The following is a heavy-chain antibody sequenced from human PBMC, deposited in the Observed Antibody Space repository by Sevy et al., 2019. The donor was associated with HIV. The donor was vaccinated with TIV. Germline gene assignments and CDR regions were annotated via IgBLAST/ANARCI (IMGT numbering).Heavy chain of an antibody. CDR1: GDFINNGGHY. D-gene: IGHD2-15*01. CDR3: ASVSYWARVITLAASYYFDS. Sequence: SETLSLTCTVSGDFINNGGHYWGWIRQRPGKGLEWIAYISQTGKPYYNSSLETRLAISVDASKNKFSLQLRSVTAADTAFYYCASVSYWARVITLAASYYFDSWGQGILVTVSS. V-gene: IGHV4-31*03. CDR2: ISQTGKP. J-gene: IGHJ4*02.